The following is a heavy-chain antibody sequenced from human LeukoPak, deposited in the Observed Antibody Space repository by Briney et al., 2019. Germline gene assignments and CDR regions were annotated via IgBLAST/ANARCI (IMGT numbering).Heavy chain of an antibody. V-gene: IGHV1-69*05. J-gene: IGHJ4*02. CDR3: ARGQSGSSSSFDY. CDR2: IIPIFGTA. Sequence: SSVNVSCKASVGIFSSYAISWVRQAAGQGLEWMGGIIPIFGTANYAQKFQGRVTITTDESTSTVYMEMSSLRSEDTAVYYCARGQSGSSSSFDYWGQGTLVTVSS. CDR1: VGIFSSYA. D-gene: IGHD6-6*01.